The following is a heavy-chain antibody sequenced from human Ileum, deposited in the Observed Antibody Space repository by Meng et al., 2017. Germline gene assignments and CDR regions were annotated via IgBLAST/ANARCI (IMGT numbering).Heavy chain of an antibody. V-gene: IGHV3-53*01. CDR3: AKQVSESKIFDS. J-gene: IGHJ4*02. Sequence: GGSLRLSCAASGFSVSSSYMSWIRQAPGKGLEWVSAIYRGDITCYADSVKGRFTIYRDSSKNTLFLQLTSLRAEDTAVYYCAKQVSESKIFDSWGQGTLVTVSS. CDR2: IYRGDIT. D-gene: IGHD5/OR15-5a*01. CDR1: GFSVSSSY.